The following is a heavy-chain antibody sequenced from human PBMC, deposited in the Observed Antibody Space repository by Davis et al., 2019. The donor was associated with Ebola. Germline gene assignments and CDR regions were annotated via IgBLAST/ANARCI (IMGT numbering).Heavy chain of an antibody. D-gene: IGHD5-24*01. CDR1: GYTFTGYY. V-gene: IGHV1-2*04. J-gene: IGHJ2*01. Sequence: ASVKVSCKASGYTFTGYYMHWVRQAPGQGLEWMGWINPNSGGTNYAQKFQGWVTMTRDTSTSTVYMELSSLRSEDTAVYYCARDGRDGYNSLDLWGRGTLVTVSS. CDR2: INPNSGGT. CDR3: ARDGRDGYNSLDL.